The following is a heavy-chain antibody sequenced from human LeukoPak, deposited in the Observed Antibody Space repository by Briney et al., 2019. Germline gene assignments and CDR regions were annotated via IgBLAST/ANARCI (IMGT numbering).Heavy chain of an antibody. Sequence: SETLSLTCAVSGVSISSSNWWSWVRQPPGKGLEWIGEIYHSGSTNYNPSLKSRVTISVDKSKNQFSLKLSSVTAADTAVYYCARDRYGDHTYFDYWGQGTLVTVSS. J-gene: IGHJ4*02. D-gene: IGHD4-17*01. CDR3: ARDRYGDHTYFDY. V-gene: IGHV4-4*02. CDR1: GVSISSSNW. CDR2: IYHSGST.